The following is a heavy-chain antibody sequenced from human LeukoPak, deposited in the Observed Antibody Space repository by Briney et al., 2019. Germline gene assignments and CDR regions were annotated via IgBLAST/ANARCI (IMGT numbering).Heavy chain of an antibody. J-gene: IGHJ3*02. CDR2: INTDGSIT. D-gene: IGHD2-2*01. Sequence: GGSLRLSCAASGFTFSNSWMNWVRQAPGKGLVWVSRINTDGSITSYADSVKGRFTISRDNAKNTLYLQMNSLRAEDTAVYYCARDLLQYCSTTVCSDAFDIWGQGTLVTVSS. CDR3: ARDLLQYCSTTVCSDAFDI. V-gene: IGHV3-74*01. CDR1: GFTFSNSW.